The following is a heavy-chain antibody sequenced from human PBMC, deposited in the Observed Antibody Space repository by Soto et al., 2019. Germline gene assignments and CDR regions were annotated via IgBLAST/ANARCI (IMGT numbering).Heavy chain of an antibody. J-gene: IGHJ4*02. V-gene: IGHV3-72*01. Sequence: EVQLVESGGGLVQPGGSLRLSCSASGFTFSDHHMDWVRQAPGKGLEWVGRARKKGDIYTTEYAASERGRFTISRDESENSLYLQMNSRQTEDTAVYYCVGESYYRLDYWGQGSLVTVSS. CDR3: VGESYYRLDY. D-gene: IGHD3-16*01. CDR1: GFTFSDHH. CDR2: ARKKGDIYTT.